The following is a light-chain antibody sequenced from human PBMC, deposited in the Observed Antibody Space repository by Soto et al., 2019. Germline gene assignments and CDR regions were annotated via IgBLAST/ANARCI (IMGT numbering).Light chain of an antibody. CDR2: DAS. CDR3: QQYESLPPT. Sequence: DIQMTQSPSSLSASVGDRVTITCQASQDISNYLNWYQQKPGKAPNLLIYDASNLETGVPSRFIGSESGTNFTFTINSLQPEDLATYYCQQYESLPPTFGQGTRLDIK. J-gene: IGKJ5*01. V-gene: IGKV1-33*01. CDR1: QDISNY.